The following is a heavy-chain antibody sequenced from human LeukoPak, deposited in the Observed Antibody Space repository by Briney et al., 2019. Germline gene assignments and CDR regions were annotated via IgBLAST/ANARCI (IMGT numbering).Heavy chain of an antibody. V-gene: IGHV4-59*01. CDR1: GGSIGDYY. J-gene: IGHJ4*02. CDR2: LYYSRNT. CDR3: VRDLWRAGGTQY. Sequence: SETLSLTCTVSGGSIGDYYWSWIRQPPGKGLEWIGYLYYSRNTNYSPSLKSRVTISADTSKTQVYLKLRSVTAADTAVYYYVRDLWRAGGTQYWGQGILVTVSS. D-gene: IGHD6-13*01.